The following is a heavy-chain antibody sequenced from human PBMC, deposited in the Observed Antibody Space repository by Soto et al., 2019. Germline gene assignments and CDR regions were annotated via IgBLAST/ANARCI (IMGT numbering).Heavy chain of an antibody. J-gene: IGHJ4*02. Sequence: GGSLRLSCSASGFTFSSYAMHWVPQAPGKGLEYVSAISSNGGSTYYADSVKGRFTISRDNSKNTLYLQMSSLRAEDTAVYYCVRDRIAAAGTADYWGQGTLVTVSS. CDR3: VRDRIAAAGTADY. CDR2: ISSNGGST. CDR1: GFTFSSYA. D-gene: IGHD6-13*01. V-gene: IGHV3-64D*06.